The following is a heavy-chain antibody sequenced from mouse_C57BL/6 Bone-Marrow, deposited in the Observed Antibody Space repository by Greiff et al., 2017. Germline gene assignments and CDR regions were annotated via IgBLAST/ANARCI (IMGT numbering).Heavy chain of an antibody. Sequence: VQLQQPGAELVRPGSSVKLSCKASGYTFTSYWMHWVKQRPIQGLEWIGNIDPSDSETHYNQKFQDKATLTVDKSSSTAYMQLSSLTSEDSAVYYCARHSNFLYYYAMDYWGQGTSVTVSS. D-gene: IGHD2-5*01. J-gene: IGHJ4*01. CDR1: GYTFTSYW. CDR2: IDPSDSET. V-gene: IGHV1-52*01. CDR3: ARHSNFLYYYAMDY.